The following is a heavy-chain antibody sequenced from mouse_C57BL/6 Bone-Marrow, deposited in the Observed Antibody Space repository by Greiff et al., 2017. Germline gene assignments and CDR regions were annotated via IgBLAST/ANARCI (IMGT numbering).Heavy chain of an antibody. J-gene: IGHJ3*01. V-gene: IGHV1-4*01. D-gene: IGHD1-1*01. CDR3: ARAIKSWFAY. CDR1: GYTFTSYT. Sequence: VMLVESGAELARPGASVKMSCKASGYTFTSYTMHWVKQRPGQGLEWIGYINPSSGYTKYNQKFKDKATLTADKSSSTAYMQLSSLTSEDSAVYYCARAIKSWFAYWGQGTLVTVSA. CDR2: INPSSGYT.